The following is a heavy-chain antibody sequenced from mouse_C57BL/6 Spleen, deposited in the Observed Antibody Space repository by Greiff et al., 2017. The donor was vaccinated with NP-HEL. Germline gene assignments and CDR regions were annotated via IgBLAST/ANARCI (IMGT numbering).Heavy chain of an antibody. V-gene: IGHV1-42*01. CDR3: ARSDYYGSREGAMDY. D-gene: IGHD1-1*01. J-gene: IGHJ4*01. CDR2: INPSTGGT. CDR1: GYSFTGYY. Sequence: SGPELVKPGASVKISCKASGYSFTGYYMNWVKQSPEKSLEWIGEINPSTGGTTYNQKFKAKATLTVDKSSSTAYMQLKSLTSEDSAVYYCARSDYYGSREGAMDYWGQGTSVTVSS.